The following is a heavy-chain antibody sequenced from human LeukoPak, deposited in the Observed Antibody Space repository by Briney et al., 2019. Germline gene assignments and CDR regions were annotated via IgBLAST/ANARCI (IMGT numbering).Heavy chain of an antibody. D-gene: IGHD6-19*01. J-gene: IGHJ4*02. CDR1: GFTLSSYA. CDR3: AKDIRSGWYVFDY. V-gene: IGHV3-23*01. Sequence: GGSLRLSCAASGFTLSSYAMSWVRQAPGKGLQWVSGISSSGGSTYYVDSVKGRFTIPTDNSKNTLYLQMNSLRAEDTAVYYCAKDIRSGWYVFDYWGQGTLVTVSS. CDR2: ISSSGGST.